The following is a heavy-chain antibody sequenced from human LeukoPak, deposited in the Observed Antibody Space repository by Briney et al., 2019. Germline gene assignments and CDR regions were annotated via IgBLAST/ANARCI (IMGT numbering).Heavy chain of an antibody. Sequence: GESLKISCKGSGYRFIDYWIGWVRQMPGKGLEWMGIVYPGDSDTRYSPSFQGQVTISVDKSISAAYLQWSRLKASDTAIHYCARRGWYNYNYYGMDVWGKGTTVTVSS. CDR3: ARRGWYNYNYYGMDV. J-gene: IGHJ6*04. V-gene: IGHV5-51*01. CDR1: GYRFIDYW. CDR2: VYPGDSDT. D-gene: IGHD1-1*01.